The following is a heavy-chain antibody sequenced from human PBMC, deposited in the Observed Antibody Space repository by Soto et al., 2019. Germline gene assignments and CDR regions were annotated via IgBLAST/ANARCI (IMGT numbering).Heavy chain of an antibody. D-gene: IGHD3-3*01. CDR2: INHSGST. CDR1: GGSFSGYY. CDR3: ARVKRYYDFWSGYSSYYYYGMDV. V-gene: IGHV4-34*01. J-gene: IGHJ6*02. Sequence: SATRSITCAVYGGSFSGYYWSWIRQPPGKGLEWIGEINHSGSTNYNPSLKSRVTISVDTSKNQFSLKLSSVTAADTAVYYCARVKRYYDFWSGYSSYYYYGMDVWGQGTTVTVS.